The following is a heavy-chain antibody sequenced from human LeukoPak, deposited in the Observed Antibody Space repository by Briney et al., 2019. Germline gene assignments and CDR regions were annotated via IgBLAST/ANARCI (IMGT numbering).Heavy chain of an antibody. Sequence: PSETLSLTCTVSGGSVISYYWSWIRQPAGKGLEWIGRIYTGGSTNYNPSLKSRVTMSVDTSKNQFSLKLSSVTAADTAVYYCARDEEQWLQFDYWGQGTLVTVSS. CDR3: ARDEEQWLQFDY. J-gene: IGHJ4*02. D-gene: IGHD6-19*01. V-gene: IGHV4-4*07. CDR1: GGSVISYY. CDR2: IYTGGST.